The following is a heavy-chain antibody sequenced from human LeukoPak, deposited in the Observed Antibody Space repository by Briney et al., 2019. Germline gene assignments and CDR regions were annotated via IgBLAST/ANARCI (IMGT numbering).Heavy chain of an antibody. CDR1: GFTFSRNA. Sequence: PGGSLRLSSAASGFTFSRNAMSWVRQGPGKGLEWVSGLSENGLPTYYADSVKGRFTISRDNSKTTMYLQMSSLRAEDTAVYYCAKLPNNYYYYMDVWGKGTTVTVSS. J-gene: IGHJ6*03. V-gene: IGHV3-23*01. CDR3: AKLPNNYYYYMDV. CDR2: LSENGLPT.